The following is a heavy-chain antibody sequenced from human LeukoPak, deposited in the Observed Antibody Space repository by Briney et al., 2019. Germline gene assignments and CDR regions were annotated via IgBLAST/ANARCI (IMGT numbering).Heavy chain of an antibody. CDR2: IHTSGST. Sequence: TTSETLSLTCTVSGGSISSYYWSWIRRPPGKALEWIGYIHTSGSTNYNPSLRSRLTISVDTSKNQFSLRLSSVTAADTAVYYCASVIPATSWFDPWGQGTLVTVSS. CDR3: ASVIPATSWFDP. CDR1: GGSISSYY. D-gene: IGHD2-2*01. J-gene: IGHJ5*02. V-gene: IGHV4-4*09.